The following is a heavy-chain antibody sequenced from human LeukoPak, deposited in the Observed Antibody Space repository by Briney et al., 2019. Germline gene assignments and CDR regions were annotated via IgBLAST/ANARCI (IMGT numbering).Heavy chain of an antibody. CDR1: GFTFSSYS. Sequence: PGGSLRLSRAASGFTFSSYSMNWVRQAPGKGLEWVSSISSSSSYIYYADSVKGRFTISRDNAKNSLYLQMNSLRAEDTAVYYCARDPDFWSGYSYYFDYWGQGTLVTVSS. CDR2: ISSSSSYI. V-gene: IGHV3-21*01. CDR3: ARDPDFWSGYSYYFDY. J-gene: IGHJ4*02. D-gene: IGHD3-3*01.